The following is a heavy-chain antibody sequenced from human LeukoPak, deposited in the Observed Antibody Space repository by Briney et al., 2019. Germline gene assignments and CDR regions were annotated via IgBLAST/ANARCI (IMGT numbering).Heavy chain of an antibody. J-gene: IGHJ3*02. D-gene: IGHD6-13*01. CDR2: ISAYNGNT. CDR1: GYTFTSYG. CDR3: AGDGAAAASDAFDI. V-gene: IGHV1-18*01. Sequence: GASVKVSCKASGYTFTSYGISWVRQAPGQGLEWMGWISAYNGNTNYAQKLQGRVTMTTDTSTSTAYMELRSLRSDDTAVYYCAGDGAAAASDAFDIWGQGTMVTVSS.